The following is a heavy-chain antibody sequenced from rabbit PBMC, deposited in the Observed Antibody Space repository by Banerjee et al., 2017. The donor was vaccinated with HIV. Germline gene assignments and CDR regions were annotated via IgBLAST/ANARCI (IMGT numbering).Heavy chain of an antibody. V-gene: IGHV1S45*01. CDR2: IDIYSSGRI. CDR1: GFDLGDYYY. D-gene: IGHD5-1*01. Sequence: QEQLEESGGGLVQPEGSLTLTCKASGFDLGDYYYMCWVRQAPGKGLEWIACIDIYSSGRIYYATWAKGRFTISKTSSTTVTLQMTSLTAADTATYFCARQPFHWSFDLWGQGTLVTVS. CDR3: ARQPFHWSFDL. J-gene: IGHJ4*01.